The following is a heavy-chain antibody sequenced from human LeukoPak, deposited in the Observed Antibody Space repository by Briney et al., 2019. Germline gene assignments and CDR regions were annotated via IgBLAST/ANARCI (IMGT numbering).Heavy chain of an antibody. D-gene: IGHD3-3*01. CDR1: GYTFTSYG. J-gene: IGHJ5*02. CDR3: ARDPYTIFGVVSRLNWFDP. V-gene: IGHV1-18*01. Sequence: ASVKVSCKASGYTFTSYGISWVRQAPGQGLEWMGWISAYDGNTNYAQKLQGRVTMTTDTSTSTAYMELRSLRSDDTAVYYCARDPYTIFGVVSRLNWFDPWGQGTLVTVSS. CDR2: ISAYDGNT.